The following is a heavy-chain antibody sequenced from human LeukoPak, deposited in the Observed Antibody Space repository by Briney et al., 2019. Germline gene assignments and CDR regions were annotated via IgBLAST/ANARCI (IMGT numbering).Heavy chain of an antibody. CDR1: GYSFNDLS. D-gene: IGHD3-9*01. Sequence: ASVKVSCKVSGYSFNDLSVHWVRQAPGKGLQWMGGHDPEYGDTIYAQNFQGRLTMTEDTSTATAFMEVSSLRSEDTAVYYCTAVALLRGYDVLTFYSYPNYFDFWGQGTLVTVSS. J-gene: IGHJ4*02. CDR3: TAVALLRGYDVLTFYSYPNYFDF. V-gene: IGHV1-24*01. CDR2: HDPEYGDT.